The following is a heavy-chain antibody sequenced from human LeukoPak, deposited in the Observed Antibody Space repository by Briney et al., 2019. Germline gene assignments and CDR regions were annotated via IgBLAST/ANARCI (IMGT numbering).Heavy chain of an antibody. CDR3: AKVTGRLRMYYFDY. V-gene: IGHV3-23*01. CDR2: ISGSGGST. CDR1: GFTFSSYA. J-gene: IGHJ4*02. D-gene: IGHD4-17*01. Sequence: GGSLRLSCAASGFTFSSYAMSWVRQAPGKGLEWVSAISGSGGSTYYADSVKGRFTISRDNSKNTLYLQMNSLRAEDTAAYYCAKVTGRLRMYYFDYWGQGTLVTVSS.